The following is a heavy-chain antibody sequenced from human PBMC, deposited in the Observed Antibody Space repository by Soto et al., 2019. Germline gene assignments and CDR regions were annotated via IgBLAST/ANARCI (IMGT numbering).Heavy chain of an antibody. D-gene: IGHD2-15*01. V-gene: IGHV3-53*04. CDR2: IYSGGST. CDR3: ASRRCSGGSCYPPPYYMDV. J-gene: IGHJ6*03. CDR1: GFTVSSNY. Sequence: PGGSLRLSCAASGFTVSSNYMSWVRQAPGKGLEWVSVIYSGGSTYYADSVKGRFTISRHNSKNTLYLQMNSLRAEDTAVYYCASRRCSGGSCYPPPYYMDVWGKGTTVTVSS.